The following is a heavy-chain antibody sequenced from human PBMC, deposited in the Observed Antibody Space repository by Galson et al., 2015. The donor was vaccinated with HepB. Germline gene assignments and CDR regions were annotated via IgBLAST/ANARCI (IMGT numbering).Heavy chain of an antibody. CDR3: ARGLGTSAYALSYFDY. V-gene: IGHV4-61*01. J-gene: IGHJ4*02. Sequence: SETLSLTCTVSGGSVSSGSYYWSWIRQPPGKGLEWIGYIYYSGSTNYNPSLKSRVTISVDTSKNQFSLRLSSVTAADTAVYYCARGLGTSAYALSYFDYWGQGILVTVSS. CDR1: GGSVSSGSYY. CDR2: IYYSGST. D-gene: IGHD3-22*01.